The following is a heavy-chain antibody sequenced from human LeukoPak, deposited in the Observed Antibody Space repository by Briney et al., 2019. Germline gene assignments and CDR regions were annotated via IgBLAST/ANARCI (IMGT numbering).Heavy chain of an antibody. Sequence: GGSLRLSCAASGFTFSSYGMHWVRQAPGKGLEWVAVIWYDGSNKYYADSVKGRFTISRDNAKNSLYLQMNSLRAEDTAVYYCARAPKYYYDSSGYPNYWGQGTLVTVSS. D-gene: IGHD3-22*01. CDR3: ARAPKYYYDSSGYPNY. CDR2: IWYDGSNK. CDR1: GFTFSSYG. V-gene: IGHV3-33*01. J-gene: IGHJ4*02.